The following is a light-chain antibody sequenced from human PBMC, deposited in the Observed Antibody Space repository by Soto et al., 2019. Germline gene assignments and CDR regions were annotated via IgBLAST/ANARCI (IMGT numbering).Light chain of an antibody. V-gene: IGLV2-14*01. CDR1: SSDVGGYNY. Sequence: QSALTQPRSVSGSPGQSVTISCTGTSSDVGGYNYVSWYQQHPDTAPKLIIYEVRNRPSGVSYRFTGSRSGNTASLTISALQADDESTFYCSSYTTTSTLLFGGGTKVTVL. CDR2: EVR. CDR3: SSYTTTSTLL. J-gene: IGLJ3*02.